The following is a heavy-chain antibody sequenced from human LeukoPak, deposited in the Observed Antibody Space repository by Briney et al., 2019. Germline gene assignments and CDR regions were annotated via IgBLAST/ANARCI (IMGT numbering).Heavy chain of an antibody. Sequence: SETLSLTCTVSGGSISSYYWSWIRQPPGKGLEWIGYIYTSGSTNYNPSLKSRVTISVDTSKNQFSLKLSSVTAADTAVYYCARGTSYYDILTGYYGYCDYWGQGTLVTVSS. CDR3: ARGTSYYDILTGYYGYCDY. CDR1: GGSISSYY. D-gene: IGHD3-9*01. J-gene: IGHJ4*02. CDR2: IYTSGST. V-gene: IGHV4-4*09.